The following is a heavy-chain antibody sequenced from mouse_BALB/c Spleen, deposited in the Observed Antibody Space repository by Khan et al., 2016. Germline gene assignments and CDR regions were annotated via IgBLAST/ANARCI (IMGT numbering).Heavy chain of an antibody. J-gene: IGHJ3*01. CDR2: INPYNGDT. V-gene: IGHV1-20*02. CDR3: TRGGDEYGSAY. Sequence: VRLQQSGPELVKPGASVKISCKASGYLFTDYFMNWVMQSHGKSLEWIGRINPYNGDTFYNQKFKGKATLTVDKSSNTAHMELRSLASEDSAVYYCTRGGDEYGSAYCDQGTLVTVSA. CDR1: GYLFTDYF. D-gene: IGHD2-14*01.